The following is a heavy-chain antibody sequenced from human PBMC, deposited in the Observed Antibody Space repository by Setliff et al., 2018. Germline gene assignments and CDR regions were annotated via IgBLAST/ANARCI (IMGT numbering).Heavy chain of an antibody. CDR1: GFAFRTCA. V-gene: IGHV3-7*01. J-gene: IGHJ6*03. D-gene: IGHD3-3*01. CDR3: AREQTMEWLLYGANYFYYMDV. Sequence: PGGSLRLSCEASGFAFRTCAMNWVRQAPGKGLEWVANIKEDGSEKYYVDSVEGRFTISRDNAKNALYLQVNSLRAEDTAVYYCAREQTMEWLLYGANYFYYMDVWGKGTTVTVSS. CDR2: IKEDGSEK.